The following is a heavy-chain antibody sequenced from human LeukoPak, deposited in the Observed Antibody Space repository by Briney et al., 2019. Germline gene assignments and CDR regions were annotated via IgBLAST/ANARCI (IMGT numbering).Heavy chain of an antibody. V-gene: IGHV4-4*02. Sequence: PSGTLSLTCAVSGGSISSSNWWSWVRQPPGKGLEWIGEIYHSGSTNYNPSLKSRVTISVDTSKNQFSLKLSSVTAADTAVYYCARGQDYYDSSGYYYWGQGTLVTVSS. CDR2: IYHSGST. CDR1: GGSISSSNW. D-gene: IGHD3-22*01. J-gene: IGHJ4*02. CDR3: ARGQDYYDSSGYYY.